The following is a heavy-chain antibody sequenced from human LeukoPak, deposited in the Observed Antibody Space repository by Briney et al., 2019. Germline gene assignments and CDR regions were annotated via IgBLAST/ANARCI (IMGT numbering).Heavy chain of an antibody. CDR1: GFTFSTYA. Sequence: GGSLRLSCAASGFTFSTYAMSWVRQAPGKGLEGVSAISYSGGGTYDADSVKGHFTISRDNSKNTLYLQMNSLRVEDTALYYCAKFADCSGGSCYRNFDYWGQGTLVTVSS. CDR2: ISYSGGGT. CDR3: AKFADCSGGSCYRNFDY. J-gene: IGHJ4*02. V-gene: IGHV3-23*01. D-gene: IGHD2-15*01.